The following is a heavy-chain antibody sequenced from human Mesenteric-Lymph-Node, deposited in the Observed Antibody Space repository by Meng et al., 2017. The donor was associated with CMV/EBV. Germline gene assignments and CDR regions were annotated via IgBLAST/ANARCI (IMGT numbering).Heavy chain of an antibody. Sequence: SVKVSCKASGGIFDNSAFTWVRQAAGQGLEWMGAIIPITGTPTYAQKFQGRVNIHADTSTTTVHMELSSLRFEDTAVYYCASLWFGELYPYYGMDVWGQGTTVTVSS. CDR2: IIPITGTP. V-gene: IGHV1-69*06. J-gene: IGHJ6*02. CDR1: GGIFDNSA. D-gene: IGHD3-10*01. CDR3: ASLWFGELYPYYGMDV.